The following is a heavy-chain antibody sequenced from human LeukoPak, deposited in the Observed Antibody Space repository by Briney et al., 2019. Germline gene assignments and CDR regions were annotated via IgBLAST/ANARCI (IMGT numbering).Heavy chain of an antibody. CDR3: ARGATYYYDSSGYYFDY. J-gene: IGHJ4*02. D-gene: IGHD3-22*01. CDR2: ISAYNGNT. V-gene: IGHV1-18*01. CDR1: GYTFTSYG. Sequence: ATVKVSCKAFGYTFTSYGISWVRQAPGQGLEWMGWISAYNGNTNYAQKLQGRVTMTTDTSTSTAYMELRSLRSDDTAVYYCARGATYYYDSSGYYFDYWGQGTLVTVSS.